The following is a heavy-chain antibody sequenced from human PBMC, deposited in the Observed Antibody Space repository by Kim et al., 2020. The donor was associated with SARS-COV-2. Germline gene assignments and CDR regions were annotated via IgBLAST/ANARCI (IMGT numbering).Heavy chain of an antibody. J-gene: IGHJ4*02. D-gene: IGHD3-10*01. V-gene: IGHV3-20*01. CDR1: GFTFDDYG. Sequence: GGSLRLSCAASGFTFDDYGMSWVRQAPGKGLEWVSGINWNGGSTGYADSVKGRFTISRDNAKNSLYLQMNSLRAEDTALYHCASYYYGSWIFDYWGQGTLVTVSS. CDR2: INWNGGST. CDR3: ASYYYGSWIFDY.